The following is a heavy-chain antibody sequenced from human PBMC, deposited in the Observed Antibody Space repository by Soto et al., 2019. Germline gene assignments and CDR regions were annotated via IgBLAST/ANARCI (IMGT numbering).Heavy chain of an antibody. CDR2: IRSKSSNYAT. CDR3: TRSMFGENAFDI. D-gene: IGHD3-10*02. V-gene: IGHV3-73*02. J-gene: IGHJ3*02. Sequence: EVQLVESGGGLVQPGGSLKLSCAASGFTFSGSAMDWVRQASGKGLEWVGRIRSKSSNYATVYAASVKDRFTISRDDSQNTAYLQMNNLKTEDTAVYYCTRSMFGENAFDIWGQGTMVIVSS. CDR1: GFTFSGSA.